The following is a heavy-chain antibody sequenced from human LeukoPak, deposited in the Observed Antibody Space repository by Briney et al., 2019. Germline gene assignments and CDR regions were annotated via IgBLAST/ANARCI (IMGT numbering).Heavy chain of an antibody. D-gene: IGHD4-11*01. Sequence: SETLSLTCAVYGRSFSGYYWNWIRQPPGKGLEWIGEINHSGSTNYNPSLQSRVTMSVDTSKNQFSLKLNSVTDADSAVYYCAAGTTVTSDWFDPWGQGTLVTVSS. CDR1: GRSFSGYY. CDR2: INHSGST. CDR3: AAGTTVTSDWFDP. V-gene: IGHV4-34*01. J-gene: IGHJ5*02.